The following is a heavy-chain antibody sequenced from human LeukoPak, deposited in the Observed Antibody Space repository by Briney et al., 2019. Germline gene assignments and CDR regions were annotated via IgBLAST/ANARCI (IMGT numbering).Heavy chain of an antibody. CDR1: GGSISANDHY. CDR2: IHYSGST. D-gene: IGHD4-23*01. J-gene: IGHJ4*02. CDR3: ARGTVQGYGDNSDFAY. Sequence: SQTLSLTCSVSGGSISANDHYWSWIRQPPGKGLEWIGHIHYSGSTYSNPSLQSRVAISVDTSKNQFSLKLSSVTAADTAVYYCARGTVQGYGDNSDFAYCGQGLLVTVSS. V-gene: IGHV4-30-4*08.